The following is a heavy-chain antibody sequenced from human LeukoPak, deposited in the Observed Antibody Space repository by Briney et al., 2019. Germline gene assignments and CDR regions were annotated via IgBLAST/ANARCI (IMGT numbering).Heavy chain of an antibody. CDR2: IHYSGST. CDR1: GDSISSSSYY. J-gene: IGHJ4*02. Sequence: SETLSLTCTVYGDSISSSSYYWGWIRQPPGKGLEWIGTIHYSGSTYSNPSLKSRVTISVDPSKNQFSLKLTSVTAADTAVYYCARQTTVTSSANFAYWGQGTLVTVSS. D-gene: IGHD4-17*01. V-gene: IGHV4-39*01. CDR3: ARQTTVTSSANFAY.